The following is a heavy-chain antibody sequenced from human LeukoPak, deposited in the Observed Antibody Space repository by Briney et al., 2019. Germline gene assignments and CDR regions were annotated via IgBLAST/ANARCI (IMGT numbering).Heavy chain of an antibody. CDR2: ISAYNGNT. V-gene: IGHV1-18*01. Sequence: ASVKVSCKASGYTFTSYGISWVRQAPGQGLEWMGWISAYNGNTNYAQKLQGRVTITRDTSASTAYMELSSLRSEDTAVYYCARTTRGSMDVWGKGTTVTVSS. CDR1: GYTFTSYG. J-gene: IGHJ6*04. CDR3: ARTTRGSMDV. D-gene: IGHD4-17*01.